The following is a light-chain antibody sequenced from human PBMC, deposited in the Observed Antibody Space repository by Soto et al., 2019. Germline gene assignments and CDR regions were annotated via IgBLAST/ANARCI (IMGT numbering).Light chain of an antibody. V-gene: IGKV3-15*01. CDR1: QSVSTK. CDR2: DAS. J-gene: IGKJ4*01. Sequence: ETVMTQSPVTLSVSPGERATLSCRASQSVSTKVAWYQQRPGQAPRLLISDASIRATGIPARFSGSGSGTEFTLTISSLQSEDFAVYYCQQYDNWPLTFGGRTKVEIK. CDR3: QQYDNWPLT.